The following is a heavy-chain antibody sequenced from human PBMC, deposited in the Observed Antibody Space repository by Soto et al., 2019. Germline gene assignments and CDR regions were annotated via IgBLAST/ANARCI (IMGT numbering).Heavy chain of an antibody. CDR2: ISYDGSNK. Sequence: QVQLVESGGGVVQPGRSLRLSCAASGFTFSSYAMHWVRQAPGKGLEWVAVISYDGSNKYYADSVKGRFTISRDNSKNTLYLQMNSLRAEDTAVYYCARGRSGWEGTYYYYGMDVWGQGTTVTVSS. V-gene: IGHV3-30-3*01. CDR1: GFTFSSYA. J-gene: IGHJ6*02. D-gene: IGHD6-19*01. CDR3: ARGRSGWEGTYYYYGMDV.